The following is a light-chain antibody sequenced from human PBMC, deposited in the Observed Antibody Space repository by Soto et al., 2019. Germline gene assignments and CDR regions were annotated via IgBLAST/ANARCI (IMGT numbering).Light chain of an antibody. CDR1: SSDVGGYKY. J-gene: IGLJ2*01. CDR3: SSYAGSNDVI. V-gene: IGLV2-8*01. Sequence: QAVVTQPPSASGSPGQSVTISCTGTSSDVGGYKYVSWYQQHPGKAPKLMIYEVSKRPSGVPDRFSGSKSGNTASLTVSGLQAEDEADYYCSSYAGSNDVIFGGGTKLTVL. CDR2: EVS.